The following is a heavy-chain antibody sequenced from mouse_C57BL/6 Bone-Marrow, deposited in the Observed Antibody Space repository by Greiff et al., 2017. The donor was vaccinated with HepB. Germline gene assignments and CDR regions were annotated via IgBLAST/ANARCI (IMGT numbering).Heavy chain of an antibody. CDR2: IDPANGDT. D-gene: IGHD1-1*01. CDR1: GFNIKDDY. V-gene: IGHV14-4*01. J-gene: IGHJ1*03. CDR3: TTEGYYYGGYFDV. Sequence: EVKLMESGAELVRPGASVKLSCTASGFNIKDDYMHWVKQRPEQGLEWIGWIDPANGDTEYASKFQGKATITADTSSNTAYLQLSSLTSEDTAVYYCTTEGYYYGGYFDVWGTGTTVTVSS.